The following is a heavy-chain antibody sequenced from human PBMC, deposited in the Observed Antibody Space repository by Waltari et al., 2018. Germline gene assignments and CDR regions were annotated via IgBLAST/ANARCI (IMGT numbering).Heavy chain of an antibody. J-gene: IGHJ5*02. D-gene: IGHD7-27*01. Sequence: EVQLMESGGGLVKPGGSLRPSCAASGFTFSTYNMNWVRQAPGKGLGWVSSVSSNGAYIHNGDSVKGRFTISRDNAKTSLYLQMNGLRDEDTAVYYCARGGWGFYLDLWGQGALVTVSS. CDR2: VSSNGAYI. CDR1: GFTFSTYN. V-gene: IGHV3-21*01. CDR3: ARGGWGFYLDL.